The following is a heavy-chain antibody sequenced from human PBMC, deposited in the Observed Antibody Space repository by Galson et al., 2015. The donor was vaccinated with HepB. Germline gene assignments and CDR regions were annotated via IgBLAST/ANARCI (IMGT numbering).Heavy chain of an antibody. CDR3: ARDSTYYDGSAYYDNLDS. Sequence: SLRLSCAASGFTFSSYWMTWVRQAPGKGLEWVANINQDGAKRNYVDSVKGRFTISRDNAKNSLYLEMNSLRAEDTAMYHFARDSTYYDGSAYYDNLDSWGQGTLVTVSS. CDR1: GFTFSSYW. D-gene: IGHD3-22*01. V-gene: IGHV3-7*03. CDR2: INQDGAKR. J-gene: IGHJ4*02.